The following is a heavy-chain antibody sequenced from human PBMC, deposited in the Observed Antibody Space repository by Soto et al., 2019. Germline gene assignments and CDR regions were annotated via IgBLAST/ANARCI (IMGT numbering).Heavy chain of an antibody. V-gene: IGHV1-69*13. J-gene: IGHJ5*02. Sequence: ASVKVSCKASGGTFSSYAISWVRQAPGQGLEWMGGIIPIFGTANYAQKFQGRVTITADESTSTAYMELSSLRSEDTAVYYCARLDLSDSSGPDSEARFDPWGQGTLVTSPQ. D-gene: IGHD3-22*01. CDR2: IIPIFGTA. CDR3: ARLDLSDSSGPDSEARFDP. CDR1: GGTFSSYA.